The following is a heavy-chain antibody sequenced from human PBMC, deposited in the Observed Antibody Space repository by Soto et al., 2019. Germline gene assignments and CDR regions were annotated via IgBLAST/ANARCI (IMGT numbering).Heavy chain of an antibody. CDR3: ARSGDNYNRLDY. CDR1: GFTFSYYY. J-gene: IGHJ4*02. Sequence: GGSLRLSCEGSGFTFSYYYISWIRQAAGKGVEWISYSSNSGTFSRYADSVKGRLSISRDNTKNLLYLKMNSLRAEDTAVYYCARSGDNYNRLDYWGQGTTVTVSS. V-gene: IGHV3-11*06. CDR2: SSNSGTFS. D-gene: IGHD1-1*01.